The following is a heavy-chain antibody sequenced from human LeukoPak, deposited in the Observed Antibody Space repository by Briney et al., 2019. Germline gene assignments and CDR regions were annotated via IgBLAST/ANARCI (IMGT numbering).Heavy chain of an antibody. Sequence: GSLRLSCAASGFTVSSNYMSWVRQAPGKGLEWVSAIGDNGGDTKYAVSVKGRFTISRDNSRSALYLQMNTLRVEDTAIYYCGRDWKLDYWGQGTLVTVSS. V-gene: IGHV3-23*01. CDR3: GRDWKLDY. CDR2: IGDNGGDT. J-gene: IGHJ4*02. D-gene: IGHD1-1*01. CDR1: GFTVSSNY.